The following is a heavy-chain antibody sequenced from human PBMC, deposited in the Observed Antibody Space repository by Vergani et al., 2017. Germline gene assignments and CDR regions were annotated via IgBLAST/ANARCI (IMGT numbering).Heavy chain of an antibody. CDR2: IYYSGST. V-gene: IGHV4-59*08. D-gene: IGHD5-24*01. CDR3: ARGSRNYPFDY. J-gene: IGHJ4*02. CDR1: GGSISSYY. Sequence: QVQLQESGPGLVKPSETLSLTCTVSGGSISSYYWSWIRQPPGKGLEWIGYIYYSGSTYYNPSLKSRVTISVDTSKNQFSLKLSSVTAADTAVYYCARGSRNYPFDYWGQGTLVTVSS.